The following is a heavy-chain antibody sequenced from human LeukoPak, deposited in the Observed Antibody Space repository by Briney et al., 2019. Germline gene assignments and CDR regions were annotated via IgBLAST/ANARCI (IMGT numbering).Heavy chain of an antibody. CDR2: INPNSGGT. CDR1: GYTFTGYY. J-gene: IGHJ4*02. Sequence: GGPVKVSCKASGYTFTGYYMHWVRQAPGQGLEWMGWINPNSGGTNYAQKFQGRVTMTRDTSISTAYMELSRLRSDDTAVYYCARDLGVDTAMECPGYWGQGTLVTVSS. CDR3: ARDLGVDTAMECPGY. D-gene: IGHD5-18*01. V-gene: IGHV1-2*02.